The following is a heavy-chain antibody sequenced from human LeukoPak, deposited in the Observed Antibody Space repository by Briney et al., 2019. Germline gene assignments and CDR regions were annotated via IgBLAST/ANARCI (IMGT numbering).Heavy chain of an antibody. V-gene: IGHV1-2*02. CDR1: GYTFTGYY. CDR2: INPNSGGT. D-gene: IGHD3-22*01. CDR3: ARDLDSSGYYSGI. Sequence: ASVKVSCTASGYTFTGYYMHWVRQAPGQGLEWMGWINPNSGGTNYAQKFQGRVTMTRDTSISTAYMELSRLRSDDTAVYYCARDLDSSGYYSGIWGQGTLVTVSS. J-gene: IGHJ4*02.